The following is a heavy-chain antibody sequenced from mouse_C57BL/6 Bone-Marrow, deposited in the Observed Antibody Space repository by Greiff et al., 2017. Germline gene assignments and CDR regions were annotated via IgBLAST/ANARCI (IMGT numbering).Heavy chain of an antibody. CDR3: ARPYGSSHPYYFDY. V-gene: IGHV1-81*01. CDR1: GYTFTSYG. J-gene: IGHJ2*01. Sequence: VKLVESGAELARPGASVKLSCKASGYTFTSYGISWVKQRTGQGLEWIGEIYPRSGNTYYNEKFKGKATLTADKSSSTAYMELRSLTSEDSAVYFCARPYGSSHPYYFDYWGQGTTLTVSS. D-gene: IGHD1-1*01. CDR2: IYPRSGNT.